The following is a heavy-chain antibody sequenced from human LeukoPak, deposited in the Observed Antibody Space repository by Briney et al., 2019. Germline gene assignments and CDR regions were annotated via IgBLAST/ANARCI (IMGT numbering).Heavy chain of an antibody. Sequence: SETLSLTCAVYGGSFSGYYWIWIRQPPGKGLEWIGEINHSGSTNYNPSLKSRVTISVDTSKNQFSLKLSSVTAADTAVYYCARDDYDFWSGYQRKAFDYWGQGTLVTVSS. CDR3: ARDDYDFWSGYQRKAFDY. CDR1: GGSFSGYY. D-gene: IGHD3-3*01. CDR2: INHSGST. J-gene: IGHJ4*02. V-gene: IGHV4-34*01.